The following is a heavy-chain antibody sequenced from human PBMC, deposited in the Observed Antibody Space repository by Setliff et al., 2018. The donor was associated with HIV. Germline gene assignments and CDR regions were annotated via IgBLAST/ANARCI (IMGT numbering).Heavy chain of an antibody. D-gene: IGHD7-27*01. J-gene: IGHJ4*02. V-gene: IGHV1-2*06. CDR1: GYTFTGYY. Sequence: GASVKVSCKASGYTFTGYYMHWVRQAPGQGLEWMGRISPNSGGTQFAQKFQGRVALTRDTSISTAYMELSSLTSDDTAVYYCARGRFWGPHWGQGTLVTVPQ. CDR2: ISPNSGGT. CDR3: ARGRFWGPH.